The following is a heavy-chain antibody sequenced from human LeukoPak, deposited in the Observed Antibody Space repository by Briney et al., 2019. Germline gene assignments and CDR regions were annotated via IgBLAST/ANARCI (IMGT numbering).Heavy chain of an antibody. V-gene: IGHV3-74*01. CDR1: GFTFSSYW. J-gene: IGHJ3*02. Sequence: GGSLRLSCAASGFTFSSYWMHWVRQAPGKGLVWVSRINSDGSSTSYADSVKGRFTISRDNAKNTLYLQMNSLRAEDTAVYYCARVVVAAVRAFDIWGQGTMVTVSS. CDR2: INSDGSST. D-gene: IGHD2-15*01. CDR3: ARVVVAAVRAFDI.